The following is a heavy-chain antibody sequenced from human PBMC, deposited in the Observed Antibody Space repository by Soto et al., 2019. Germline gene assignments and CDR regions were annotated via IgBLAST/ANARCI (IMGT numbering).Heavy chain of an antibody. CDR3: ARVVGYYGSGSYYMRPYYYYGMDV. CDR1: GFTFSSYW. CDR2: IKQDGSEK. Sequence: HPGGSLRLSCAASGFTFSSYWMSWVRQAPGKGLEWVANIKQDGSEKYYVDSVKGRFTISRDNAKNSLYLQMNSLRAEDTAVYYCARVVGYYGSGSYYMRPYYYYGMDVWGQGTTVTVSS. D-gene: IGHD3-10*01. J-gene: IGHJ6*02. V-gene: IGHV3-7*03.